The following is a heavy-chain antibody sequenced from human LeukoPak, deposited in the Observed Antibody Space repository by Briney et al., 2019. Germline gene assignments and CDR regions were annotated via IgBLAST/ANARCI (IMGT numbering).Heavy chain of an antibody. D-gene: IGHD1-26*01. Sequence: GGSLRLSCAASGFTVSSNYMSWVRQAPGKGLEWVSVIYSGGSTYYADSVKGRFTISRDNSKNTLYLQMNSLRAEDTAVYYCAKDRNSGSYMDHWGQGTLVTVSS. CDR3: AKDRNSGSYMDH. J-gene: IGHJ4*02. CDR2: IYSGGST. V-gene: IGHV3-53*01. CDR1: GFTVSSNY.